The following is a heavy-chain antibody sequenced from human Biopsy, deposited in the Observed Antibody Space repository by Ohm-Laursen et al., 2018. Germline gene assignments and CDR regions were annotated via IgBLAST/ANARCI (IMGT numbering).Heavy chain of an antibody. CDR3: ARGETQVWLGQFNYYFAMSV. D-gene: IGHD3-9*01. Sequence: SDTLSLTCAVSGGSFSGLFTGSYWTWIRQAPGKGLEWIGEIGHGGVAKYNPSLKSRVDVSLDTSKNQFSLTLRSVTAADTALYFCARGETQVWLGQFNYYFAMSVWGQGTRVTVSS. J-gene: IGHJ6*02. CDR2: IGHGGVA. V-gene: IGHV4-34*01. CDR1: GGSFSGLF.